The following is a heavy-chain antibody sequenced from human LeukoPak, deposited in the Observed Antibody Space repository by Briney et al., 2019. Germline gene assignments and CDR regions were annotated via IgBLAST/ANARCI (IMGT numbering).Heavy chain of an antibody. V-gene: IGHV1-46*01. D-gene: IGHD3-10*02. Sequence: GASVKVSCKASGYTFTSYYMHWVRQAPGQGLEWMGLINPSGGSTSYAQKFQGRVTMTRDTSTSTVYMELSSLRSEDTAVYYCARDGDERMITMYYLDYWGQGTLVTVSS. CDR2: INPSGGST. CDR1: GYTFTSYY. J-gene: IGHJ4*02. CDR3: ARDGDERMITMYYLDY.